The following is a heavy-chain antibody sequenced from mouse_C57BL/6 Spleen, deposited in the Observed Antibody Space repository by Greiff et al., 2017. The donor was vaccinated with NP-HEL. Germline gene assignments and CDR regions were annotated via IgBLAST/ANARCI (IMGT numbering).Heavy chain of an antibody. CDR2: IDPSDSYT. Sequence: VQLQQPGAELVMPGASVKLSCKASGYTFTSYWMHWVTQRPGQGLEWIGEIDPSDSYTNYNQKFKGKSTLTVDKSSSTAYMQLSSLTSEDSAVYYCARSNDYGRRPFDYWGQGTTLTVSS. CDR3: ARSNDYGRRPFDY. J-gene: IGHJ2*01. CDR1: GYTFTSYW. V-gene: IGHV1-69*01. D-gene: IGHD2-4*01.